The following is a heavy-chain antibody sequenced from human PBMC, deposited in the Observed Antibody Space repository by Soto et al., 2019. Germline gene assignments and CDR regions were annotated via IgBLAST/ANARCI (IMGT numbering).Heavy chain of an antibody. J-gene: IGHJ4*02. V-gene: IGHV3-48*01. CDR3: AIDFYCPNGVCYTGCFDY. D-gene: IGHD2-8*01. CDR2: ISSSSSTI. CDR1: GFTFSSYS. Sequence: PGGSLRLSCAASGFTFSSYSMNWVRQAAGKGLEWVSYISSSSSTIYYADSVKGRFTIYRDNAKNSLYLQMNSLSAEVSSVYYCAIDFYCPNGVCYTGCFDYWGQGT.